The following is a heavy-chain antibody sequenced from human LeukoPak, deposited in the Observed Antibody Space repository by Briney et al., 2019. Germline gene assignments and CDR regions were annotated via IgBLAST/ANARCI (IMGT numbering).Heavy chain of an antibody. V-gene: IGHV4-34*01. D-gene: IGHD2-15*01. CDR1: GRSFSGYY. CDR3: ARAGYCTGGSCFRNFDY. Sequence: SETLSLTCAVYGRSFSGYYWSWIRQPPGKGLQWIGEINHSGSTNYNPSLKSRVTISADTSKNQFSLKLTSVTAADTAVYYCARAGYCTGGSCFRNFDYWGQGTLVTVSS. J-gene: IGHJ4*02. CDR2: INHSGST.